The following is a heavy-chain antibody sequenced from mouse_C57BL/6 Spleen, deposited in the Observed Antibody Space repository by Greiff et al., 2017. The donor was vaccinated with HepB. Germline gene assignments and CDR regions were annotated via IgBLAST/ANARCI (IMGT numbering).Heavy chain of an antibody. CDR1: GFNIKDDY. CDR3: TRYYGSSYGAMDY. J-gene: IGHJ4*01. D-gene: IGHD1-1*01. CDR2: IDPENGDT. V-gene: IGHV14-4*01. Sequence: EVQLQQSGAELVRPGASVKLSCTASGFNIKDDYMHWVKQRPEQGLEWIGWIDPENGDTEYASKFQGKATITADPSSNTAYLQLSSLTSEDTAVYDCTRYYGSSYGAMDYWGQGTSVTVSS.